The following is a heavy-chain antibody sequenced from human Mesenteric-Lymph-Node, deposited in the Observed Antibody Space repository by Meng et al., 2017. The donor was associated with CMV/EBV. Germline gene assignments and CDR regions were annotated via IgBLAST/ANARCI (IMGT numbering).Heavy chain of an antibody. CDR2: INWSGGSR. Sequence: GGSLRLSCAASGLKFDDYGMRWVRQVPGKGLEWVSSINWSGGSRDYADSVKGRFTISRDNAKNSLYLQMNSLRAEDTALYHCARSTSSSWYYYYYYGMDVWGQGTTVTVSS. CDR3: ARSTSSSWYYYYYYGMDV. J-gene: IGHJ6*02. D-gene: IGHD6-13*01. CDR1: GLKFDDYG. V-gene: IGHV3-20*01.